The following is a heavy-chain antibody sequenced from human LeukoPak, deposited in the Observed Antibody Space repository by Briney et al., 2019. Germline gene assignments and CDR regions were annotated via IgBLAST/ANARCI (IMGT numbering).Heavy chain of an antibody. D-gene: IGHD1-26*01. Sequence: KPSETLSLTCTVSGGSISSSSYYWGWIRQPPGKGLEWIGSIYYSGSTYYNPSLKSRVTISVDTSKNQFSLKLSSVTAADTAVYYCARVGAIIVGAIGYWGQGTLVTVSS. CDR3: ARVGAIIVGAIGY. V-gene: IGHV4-39*07. CDR2: IYYSGST. CDR1: GGSISSSSYY. J-gene: IGHJ4*02.